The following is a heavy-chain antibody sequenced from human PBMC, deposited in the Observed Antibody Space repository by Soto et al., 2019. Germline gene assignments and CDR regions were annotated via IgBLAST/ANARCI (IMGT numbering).Heavy chain of an antibody. CDR2: IYYSGST. CDR1: GGSISSGGYY. D-gene: IGHD6-13*01. Sequence: PSETLSLTCTVSGGSISSGGYYWSWIRQHPGKGLEWIGYIYYSGSTYYNPSLKSRVTISVDTSKNQFSLKLSSVTAADTAVYYCARTAAAGKYYYGVDVWGQGTTVTVSS. V-gene: IGHV4-31*03. J-gene: IGHJ6*02. CDR3: ARTAAAGKYYYGVDV.